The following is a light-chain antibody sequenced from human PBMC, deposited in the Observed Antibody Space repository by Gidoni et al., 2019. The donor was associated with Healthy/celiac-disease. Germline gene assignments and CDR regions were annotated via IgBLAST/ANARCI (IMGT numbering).Light chain of an antibody. CDR3: QQRSNWT. CDR2: DAS. CDR1: QSVSSY. Sequence: EMVLPQSPATLSLSPGERATLSCRASQSVSSYLAWYQQKPGQAPRLLIYDASNRATGIPARFSGSGSGTDFTLTISSLEPEDFAVYYCQQRSNWTFGQGTKVEIK. V-gene: IGKV3-11*01. J-gene: IGKJ1*01.